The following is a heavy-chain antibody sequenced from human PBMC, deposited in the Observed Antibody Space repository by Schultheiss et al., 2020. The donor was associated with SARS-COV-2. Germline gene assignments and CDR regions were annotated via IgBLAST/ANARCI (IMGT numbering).Heavy chain of an antibody. D-gene: IGHD2-8*02. Sequence: SETLSLTCAVYGGSFSGYYWSWIRQPPGKGLEWIGEINHSGSTNYNPSLKSRVTISVDTSKNQFSLKLSSVTAADTAVYYCARVYCTGGVCYKGYNYMDVWGKGTTVTVSS. V-gene: IGHV4-34*01. CDR3: ARVYCTGGVCYKGYNYMDV. J-gene: IGHJ6*03. CDR1: GGSFSGYY. CDR2: INHSGST.